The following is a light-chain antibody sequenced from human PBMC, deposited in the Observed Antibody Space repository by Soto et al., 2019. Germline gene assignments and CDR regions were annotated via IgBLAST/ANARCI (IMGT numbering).Light chain of an antibody. V-gene: IGLV2-23*02. J-gene: IGLJ1*01. CDR3: CSFAGSSNLYV. CDR2: EVS. CDR1: TSDVGSYDL. Sequence: QSALTQPASVSGSPGQSITISCTGTTSDVGSYDLVSWYQHHPGKAPKLLIYEVSKRPSGVSDRFSGSKSGNTASLTISGLQTEDEADYYCCSFAGSSNLYVFGTETKLTGL.